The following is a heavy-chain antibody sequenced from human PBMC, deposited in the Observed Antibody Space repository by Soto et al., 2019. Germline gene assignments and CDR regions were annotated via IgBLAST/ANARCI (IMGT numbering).Heavy chain of an antibody. Sequence: SETLSLTCAVSGGSISSGGYSWSWIRQPPGKGLEWIGYIYHSGSTYCNPSLKSRVTISVDRSKNQFSLKLSSVTAADTAVYYCARGMTTVTTIDYWGQGTLVTVSS. D-gene: IGHD4-4*01. J-gene: IGHJ4*02. CDR2: IYHSGST. V-gene: IGHV4-30-2*01. CDR3: ARGMTTVTTIDY. CDR1: GGSISSGGYS.